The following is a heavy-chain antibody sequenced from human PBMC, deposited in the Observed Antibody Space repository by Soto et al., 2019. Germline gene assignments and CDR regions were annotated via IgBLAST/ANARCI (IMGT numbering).Heavy chain of an antibody. V-gene: IGHV3-33*01. D-gene: IGHD5-12*01. Sequence: PGGSLRLSCAASGFTFSSYGMHWVRQAPGKGLEWVAVIWYDGSNKYYADSVKGRFTISRDNSKNTLYLQMNSLRAEDTAVYYCAREVEMATLITDYWGQGTLVTVSS. J-gene: IGHJ4*02. CDR2: IWYDGSNK. CDR3: AREVEMATLITDY. CDR1: GFTFSSYG.